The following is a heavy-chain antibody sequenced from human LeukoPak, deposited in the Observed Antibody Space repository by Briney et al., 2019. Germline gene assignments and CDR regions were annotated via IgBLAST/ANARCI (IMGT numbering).Heavy chain of an antibody. CDR2: ISGSGGST. CDR1: GFTFSSYA. D-gene: IGHD6-13*01. V-gene: IGHV3-23*01. Sequence: SGGSLRLSCAASGFTFSSYAMSWVRQAPGKGLECVSAISGSGGSTYYADSVKGRFTISRDNSKNTLYLQMNSLRAEDTAVYYCAKDIAIQPLLNWLDPWGQGTLVTVSS. CDR3: AKDIAIQPLLNWLDP. J-gene: IGHJ5*02.